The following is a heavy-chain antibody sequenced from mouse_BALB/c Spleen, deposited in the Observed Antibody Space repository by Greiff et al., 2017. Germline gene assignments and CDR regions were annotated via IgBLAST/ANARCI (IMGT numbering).Heavy chain of an antibody. CDR1: GDSITSGY. Sequence: EVKLQESGPSLVKPSQTLSLTCSVTGDSITSGYWNWIRKFPGNKLEYMGYISYSGSTYYNPSLKSRISITRDTSKNQYYLQLNSVTTEDTATYYCARDYYGNYSWFAYWGQGTLVTVSA. D-gene: IGHD2-1*01. CDR3: ARDYYGNYSWFAY. CDR2: ISYSGST. J-gene: IGHJ3*01. V-gene: IGHV3-8*02.